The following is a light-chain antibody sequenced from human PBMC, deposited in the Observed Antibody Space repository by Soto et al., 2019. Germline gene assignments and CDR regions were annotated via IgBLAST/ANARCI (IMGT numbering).Light chain of an antibody. CDR2: MVS. J-gene: IGLJ1*01. CDR1: SSDVGNYNY. V-gene: IGLV2-14*01. Sequence: QSVLTQPASVSGSPGQSITISCTRTSSDVGNYNYVPWYQQYPGRVPKLLIYMVSNRPSGVSNRFSGSKSGNTASLTISGLQAEDEADYFCTSPTPGSLYVFGTGTKVTVL. CDR3: TSPTPGSLYV.